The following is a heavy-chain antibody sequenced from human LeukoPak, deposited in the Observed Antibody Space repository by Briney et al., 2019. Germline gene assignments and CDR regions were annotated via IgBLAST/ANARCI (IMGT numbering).Heavy chain of an antibody. Sequence: SETLSLTCTVSGGSVSSGSYYWSWIRQPPGKGLEWIGYIYYSGSTNYNLSLKSRVTISVDTSKNQFSLKLSSVTAADTAVYYCARGAGYSSSNDYWGQGTLVTVSS. CDR3: ARGAGYSSSNDY. CDR1: GGSVSSGSYY. V-gene: IGHV4-61*01. J-gene: IGHJ4*02. D-gene: IGHD6-13*01. CDR2: IYYSGST.